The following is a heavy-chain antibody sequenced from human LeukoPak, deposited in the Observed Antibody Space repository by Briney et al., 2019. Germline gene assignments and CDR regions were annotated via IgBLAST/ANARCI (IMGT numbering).Heavy chain of an antibody. J-gene: IGHJ3*02. V-gene: IGHV3-30-3*01. Sequence: GGSLRLSCAASGFTVSSTHMSWVRQAPGKGLEWVAVISYDGSNKYYADSVKGRFTISRDNSKNTLYLQMNSLRAEDTAVYYCARDRIAAADTEGDAFDIWGQGTMVTVSS. CDR2: ISYDGSNK. CDR1: GFTVSSTH. CDR3: ARDRIAAADTEGDAFDI. D-gene: IGHD6-13*01.